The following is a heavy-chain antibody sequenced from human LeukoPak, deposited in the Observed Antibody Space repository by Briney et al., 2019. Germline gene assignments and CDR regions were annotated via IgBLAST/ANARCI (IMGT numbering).Heavy chain of an antibody. CDR1: GFTFSSYW. J-gene: IGHJ6*02. D-gene: IGHD2-2*01. CDR3: ARAGYYSSTSCYYYGMDV. Sequence: GGSLRLSCAASGFTFSSYWMSWVRQAPGKGLEWVANIKQDGSEKYYVDSVKGRFTISRDNARNSLYLQMNSLRAEDTAVYYCARAGYYSSTSCYYYGMDVWGQGTTVSVSS. CDR2: IKQDGSEK. V-gene: IGHV3-7*01.